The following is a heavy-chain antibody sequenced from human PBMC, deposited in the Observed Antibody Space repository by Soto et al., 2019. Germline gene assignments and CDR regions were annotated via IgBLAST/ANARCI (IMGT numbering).Heavy chain of an antibody. CDR3: AKGRRRSDYYYYMDV. CDR1: GFTFSSYA. J-gene: IGHJ6*03. CDR2: ISGSGGST. D-gene: IGHD6-25*01. V-gene: IGHV3-23*01. Sequence: GGSLRLSCAASGFTFSSYAMSWVRQAPGKGLEWVSAISGSGGSTYYADSVKGRFTISRDNSKNTLYLQMNSLRAEDTAVYYCAKGRRRSDYYYYMDVWGKGTTVTVSS.